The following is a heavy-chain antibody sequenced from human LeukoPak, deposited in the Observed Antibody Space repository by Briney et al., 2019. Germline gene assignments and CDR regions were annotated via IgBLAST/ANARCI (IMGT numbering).Heavy chain of an antibody. CDR1: GYTFTSYG. CDR3: ARRTRREALDAFDI. D-gene: IGHD1-1*01. V-gene: IGHV1-18*01. J-gene: IGHJ3*02. CDR2: ISACNGNT. Sequence: ASVKVSCKASGYTFTSYGISWVRQAPGQGLEWMGWISACNGNTNYAQKLQGRVTMTTDTSTSTAYMELRSLRSDDTAVYYCARRTRREALDAFDIWGQGTMVTVSS.